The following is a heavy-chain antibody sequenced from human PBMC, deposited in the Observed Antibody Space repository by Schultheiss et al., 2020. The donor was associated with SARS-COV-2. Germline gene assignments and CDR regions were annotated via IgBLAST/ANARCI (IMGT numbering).Heavy chain of an antibody. CDR3: ARAYSDPQWYYYYMDV. J-gene: IGHJ6*03. D-gene: IGHD4-17*01. Sequence: GGSLRLSCAASGFSFNTFVMTWVRQAPGKGLEWVAVIWYDGSNKYYADSVKGRFTISRDNSKNTLYLQMNSLRAEDTAVYYCARAYSDPQWYYYYMDVWGKGTTVTVSS. CDR2: IWYDGSNK. CDR1: GFSFNTFV. V-gene: IGHV3-33*08.